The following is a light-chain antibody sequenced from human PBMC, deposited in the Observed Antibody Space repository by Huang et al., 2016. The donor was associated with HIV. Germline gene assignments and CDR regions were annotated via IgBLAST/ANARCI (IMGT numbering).Light chain of an antibody. Sequence: EIVLTQSPCTLSLSPGERATLRCMASQSVSSRYIAWYQQKPGQAPRLLICGASYRATSIPDRFSGSGSGTDFTLTISRLEPEDVAVYYCQQYGTSRIFTFGPGTRVDIK. J-gene: IGKJ3*01. CDR3: QQYGTSRIFT. CDR1: QSVSSRY. CDR2: GAS. V-gene: IGKV3-20*01.